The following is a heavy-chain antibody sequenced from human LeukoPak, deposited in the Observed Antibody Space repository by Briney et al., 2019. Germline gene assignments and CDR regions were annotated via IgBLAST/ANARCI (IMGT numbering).Heavy chain of an antibody. CDR2: LSDSGITI. CDR1: GFAFSSYG. J-gene: IGHJ5*02. CDR3: ARDRAPMGRNWFDP. D-gene: IGHD3-10*01. Sequence: PGGSLRLSCAASGFAFSSYGVNWVRQAPGKGLEWVSYLSDSGITIHYADSVKGRFTISRDNANNSLYLQMNSLRDEDTAVYYCARDRAPMGRNWFDPWGQGTLVTVSS. V-gene: IGHV3-48*02.